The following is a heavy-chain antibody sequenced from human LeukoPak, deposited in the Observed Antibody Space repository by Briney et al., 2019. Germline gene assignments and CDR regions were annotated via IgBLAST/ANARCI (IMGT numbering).Heavy chain of an antibody. J-gene: IGHJ3*02. V-gene: IGHV3-48*03. CDR1: GFTFSNYE. CDR3: ARKGRANDAFDI. CDR2: ISSSSSNI. Sequence: PGGSLRLSCAASGFTFSNYEMNWVRQAPGKGLEWVSYISSSSSNIYYADSVKGRFTFSRDNAKNSLYLQMNSLRAEDTAVYYCARKGRANDAFDIWGQGTMVTVSS.